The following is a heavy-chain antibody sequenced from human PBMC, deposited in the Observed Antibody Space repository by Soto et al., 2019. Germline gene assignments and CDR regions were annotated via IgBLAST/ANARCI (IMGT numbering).Heavy chain of an antibody. V-gene: IGHV4-39*01. Sequence: QLQLQESGPGLVNPSETLSLTCTVSGGSISSSSYYWGWIRQPPGKGLEWIGSINYSGITYYNASLKSRVTISVDTSKNQFSLKMSSVTAADTAVYYCARVLIVVVPSTAFDIWGQGTTVTVSS. CDR3: ARVLIVVVPSTAFDI. CDR1: GGSISSSSYY. D-gene: IGHD3-22*01. J-gene: IGHJ3*02. CDR2: INYSGIT.